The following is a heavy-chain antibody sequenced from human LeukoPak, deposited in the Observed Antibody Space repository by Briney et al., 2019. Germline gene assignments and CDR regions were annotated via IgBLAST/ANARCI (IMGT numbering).Heavy chain of an antibody. CDR3: AKDTSADYYYYGMDV. CDR1: GFTFDDYA. J-gene: IGHJ6*02. CDR2: ISWNSGSI. Sequence: PGRSLRLSCAASGFTFDDYAMHWVRQAPGKGLEWVSGISWNSGSIGYADSVKGRFTISRDNAKNSLYQQMNSLRAEDTALYYCAKDTSADYYYYGMDVWGQGTTVTVSS. D-gene: IGHD3-3*01. V-gene: IGHV3-9*01.